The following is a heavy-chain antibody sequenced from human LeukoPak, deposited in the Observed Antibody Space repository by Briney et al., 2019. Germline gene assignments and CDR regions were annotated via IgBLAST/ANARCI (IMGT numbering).Heavy chain of an antibody. CDR1: GYTFTSFY. V-gene: IGHV1-46*01. CDR3: ARDYHGSGSLTTFDY. D-gene: IGHD3-10*01. Sequence: ASVKVSCKASGYTFTSFYMHWVRQAPGQGLEWMGTINPRGGSVSSAQNFQDRITLTRDTSTSTVYMELSSLRSEDTAVYYCARDYHGSGSLTTFDYWGQGTLDTVSS. J-gene: IGHJ4*02. CDR2: INPRGGSV.